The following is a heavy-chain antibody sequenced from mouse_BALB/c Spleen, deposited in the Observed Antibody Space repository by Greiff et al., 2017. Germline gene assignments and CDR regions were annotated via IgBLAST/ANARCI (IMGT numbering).Heavy chain of an antibody. D-gene: IGHD2-10*01. CDR1: GFTFSSYT. CDR2: ISSGGSYT. CDR3: AVPYYGNYPNYYAMDD. J-gene: IGHJ4*01. V-gene: IGHV5-9-3*01. Sequence: EVQVVESGGGLVKPGGSLKLSCAASGFTFSSYTMSWVRQTPEKRLEWVATISSGGSYTYYPDTVTGRFTISSDNAKNTLYLEMSSLRSEDTAMYYCAVPYYGNYPNYYAMDDWGQGTSVTVSS.